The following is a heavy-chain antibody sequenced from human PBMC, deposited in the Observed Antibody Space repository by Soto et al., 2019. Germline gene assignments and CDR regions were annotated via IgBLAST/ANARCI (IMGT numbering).Heavy chain of an antibody. D-gene: IGHD5-18*01. V-gene: IGHV4-30-4*01. CDR3: ARGLGDTAMAKDY. Sequence: QVQLQESGPGLVKPSQTLSLTCPVSGGSISSGDYYWGWIRQPPGKGLEWIGYLYYSGSTYYNPSLNSRVTRSVDTSNNQFSLKLSSVTAADTAVYYCARGLGDTAMAKDYWGQGTLVTVSS. J-gene: IGHJ4*02. CDR2: LYYSGST. CDR1: GGSISSGDYY.